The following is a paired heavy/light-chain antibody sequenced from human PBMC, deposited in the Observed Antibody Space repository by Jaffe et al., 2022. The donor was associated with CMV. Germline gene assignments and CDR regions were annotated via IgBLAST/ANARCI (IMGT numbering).Heavy chain of an antibody. D-gene: IGHD1-26*01. Sequence: QVQLVQSGAEVKKPGASVKVSCQASGYTFTGYYIHWVRQAPGQGLEWMGWLNPNNGGTNYAQKFEGRVTMTRETSITTAYMELTKLRSGDTAVYYCARGGSYKEYSQYWGQGTLVTVSS. V-gene: IGHV1-2*02. J-gene: IGHJ1*01. CDR1: GYTFTGYY. CDR3: ARGGSYKEYSQY. CDR2: LNPNNGGT.
Light chain of an antibody. J-gene: IGKJ3*01. CDR1: QSVSSSY. CDR2: GAS. V-gene: IGKV3-20*01. CDR3: QQYDNSPFT. Sequence: EIVLTQSPGTLSLSPGERATLSCRASQSVSSSYLAWYQQKPGQAPRLLIYGASSRATGIPDRFSGSGSATDFTLTISRLEPEDFAVYYCQQYDNSPFTFGPGTKVDIK.